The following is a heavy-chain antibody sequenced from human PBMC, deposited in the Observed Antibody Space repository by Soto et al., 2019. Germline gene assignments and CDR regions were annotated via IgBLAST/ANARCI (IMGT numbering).Heavy chain of an antibody. J-gene: IGHJ5*02. Sequence: SETLSLTWIISGCAIGSHYWTWIRPPAGKGLEWIGRIYSSGNTKYNPSLQSRVNMSLDTSKNRFSLRLESVTAADTAVYFCARGQRFSDWLDPWGKGNSVLVSS. D-gene: IGHD3-3*01. V-gene: IGHV4-4*07. CDR3: ARGQRFSDWLDP. CDR1: GCAIGSHY. CDR2: IYSSGNT.